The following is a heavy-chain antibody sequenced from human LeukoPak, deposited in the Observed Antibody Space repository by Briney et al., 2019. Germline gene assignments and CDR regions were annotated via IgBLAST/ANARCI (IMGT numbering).Heavy chain of an antibody. CDR1: GYTFTSYD. J-gene: IGHJ6*02. CDR2: MNPNSGNT. Sequence: ASVKVSCKASGYTFTSYDINWVRQATGQGLEWMGWMNPNSGNTGYAQKFQGRVTMTRNTSISTAYMELSSLRSEDTAVYYRARGSRPEQWLASYYYYGMDVWGQGTTVTVSS. D-gene: IGHD6-19*01. V-gene: IGHV1-8*01. CDR3: ARGSRPEQWLASYYYYGMDV.